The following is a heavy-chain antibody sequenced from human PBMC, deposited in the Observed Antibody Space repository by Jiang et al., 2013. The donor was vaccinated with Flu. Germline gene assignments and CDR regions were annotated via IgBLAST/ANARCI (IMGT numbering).Heavy chain of an antibody. CDR1: GDSVPSNSAA. CDR2: TYYRSKWYN. V-gene: IGHV6-1*01. J-gene: IGHJ4*02. Sequence: SQTLSLTCAISGDSVPSNSAAWNWIRQSPSRGLEWLGRTYYRSKWYNDYAVSVKSRITINPDTSKNQFSLQLNSVTPEDTAVYYCAREVGIRQPWRGLGYYFDYWGQGTLVTVSS. D-gene: IGHD2-21*01. CDR3: AREVGIRQPWRGLGYYFDY.